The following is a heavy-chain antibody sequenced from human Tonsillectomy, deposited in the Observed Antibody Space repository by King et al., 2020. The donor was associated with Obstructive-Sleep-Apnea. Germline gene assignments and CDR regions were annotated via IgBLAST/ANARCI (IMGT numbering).Heavy chain of an antibody. CDR3: AKDGSYSGTYYFDS. CDR1: GFTFDDYA. J-gene: IGHJ4*02. D-gene: IGHD1-26*01. Sequence: VQLVESGGGLVQPGWSLRLSCAGSGFTFDDYAMHWVRQAPGKGLEWGSGISWYSGSIGYADSVKGRFTISRDNAKNSLYLQMNSLRAEDTALYYCAKDGSYSGTYYFDSWGQGTLVTVAS. CDR2: ISWYSGSI. V-gene: IGHV3-9*01.